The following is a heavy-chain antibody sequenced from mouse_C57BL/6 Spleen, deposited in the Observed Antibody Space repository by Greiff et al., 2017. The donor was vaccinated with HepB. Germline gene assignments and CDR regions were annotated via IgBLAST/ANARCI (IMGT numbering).Heavy chain of an antibody. J-gene: IGHJ2*01. D-gene: IGHD1-1*01. CDR2: IHPNSGST. Sequence: VQLQQSGAELVKPGASVKLSCKASGYTFTSYWMHWVKQRPGQGLEWIGMIHPNSGSTNYNEKFKSKATLTVDKSSSTAYMQLSSLTSEDSAVYYCARDLDGSSYDYWGQGTTLTVSS. CDR1: GYTFTSYW. V-gene: IGHV1-64*01. CDR3: ARDLDGSSYDY.